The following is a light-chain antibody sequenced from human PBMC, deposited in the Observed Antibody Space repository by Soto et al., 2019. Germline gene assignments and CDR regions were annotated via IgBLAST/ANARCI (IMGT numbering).Light chain of an antibody. CDR3: SSYTTFRTPHVA. J-gene: IGLJ2*01. Sequence: QSVLTQPASVSGSLGQSITISCTGTSSDVGGYNYVSWYQQHPGQAPKLLIHEVTNRPSGISDRFSGSKSANTASLTISGLRAEDEAHYYCSSYTTFRTPHVAFGGGPKLTVL. V-gene: IGLV2-14*01. CDR1: SSDVGGYNY. CDR2: EVT.